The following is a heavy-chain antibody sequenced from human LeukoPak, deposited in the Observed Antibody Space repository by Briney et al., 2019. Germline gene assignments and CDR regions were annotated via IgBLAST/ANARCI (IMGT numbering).Heavy chain of an antibody. CDR1: GFTFGSYA. CDR3: AKDLAATQLSYFDY. V-gene: IGHV3-23*01. J-gene: IGHJ4*02. CDR2: ISGSGGST. Sequence: PGGSLRLSCAASGFTFGSYAMSWVRQAPGKGLEWVSAISGSGGSTYYADSVKGRFTISRDNSKNTLYLQMNSLRAEDTAVYYCAKDLAATQLSYFDYWGQGTLVTVSS. D-gene: IGHD2-15*01.